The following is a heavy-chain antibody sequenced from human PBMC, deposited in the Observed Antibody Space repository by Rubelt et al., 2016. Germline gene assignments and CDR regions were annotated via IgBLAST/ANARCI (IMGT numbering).Heavy chain of an antibody. D-gene: IGHD4-17*01. CDR2: IIPIFGPA. CDR1: GGTFSSYA. Sequence: QVQLVQSGAEVKKPGSSVKVSCKASGGTFSSYAISWVRQAPGQGLEWMGGIIPIFGPANYAQKCQGRVTITADESTSTAYMELSSLRSEDTAVYYCARGDATVPRSYWYFDLWGRGTLVTVSS. V-gene: IGHV1-69*01. CDR3: ARGDATVPRSYWYFDL. J-gene: IGHJ2*01.